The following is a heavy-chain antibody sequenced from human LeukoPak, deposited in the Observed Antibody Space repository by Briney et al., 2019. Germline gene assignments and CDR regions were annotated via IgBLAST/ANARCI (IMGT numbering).Heavy chain of an antibody. Sequence: PGGSLRLSCAASGFTFSSYGMHWVRQAPGKGLEWVAVTSYDGSNKYYADSAKGRFTISRDNSKNTLYLQMNSLRAEDTAVYYCAKGYPIGYYYYMDVWGKGTTVTVSS. CDR3: AKGYPIGYYYYMDV. J-gene: IGHJ6*03. V-gene: IGHV3-30*18. CDR1: GFTFSSYG. CDR2: TSYDGSNK. D-gene: IGHD5-18*01.